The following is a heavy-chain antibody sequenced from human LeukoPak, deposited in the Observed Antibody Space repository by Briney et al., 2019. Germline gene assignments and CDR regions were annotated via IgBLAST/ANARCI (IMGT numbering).Heavy chain of an antibody. V-gene: IGHV3-21*01. CDR2: ISSSSSYI. CDR3: ARYPRGGSYFDY. CDR1: GFTFSSYS. J-gene: IGHJ4*02. D-gene: IGHD3-10*01. Sequence: GGSLRLSSAASGFTFSSYSMNWVRQAPGKGLEWVSSISSSSSYIYYADSVKGRFTISRDNAKNSLYLQMNSLRAEDTAVYYCARYPRGGSYFDYWGQGTLVTVSS.